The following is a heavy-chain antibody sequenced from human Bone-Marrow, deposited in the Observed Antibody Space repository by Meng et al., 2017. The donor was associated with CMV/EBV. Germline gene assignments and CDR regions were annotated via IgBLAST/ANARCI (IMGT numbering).Heavy chain of an antibody. J-gene: IGHJ6*02. D-gene: IGHD2-2*01. Sequence: GESLKISCAASGFTFSTYWMHWVRQAPGKGLVWVSRSNGDGGSTTYADSVEGRFTISRDNAKNTLYLQMNGLRAEDTAVYYCAKDMGYCSSTSCPSPPLYYYGMDVWGQGTTVTVSS. CDR3: AKDMGYCSSTSCPSPPLYYYGMDV. CDR1: GFTFSTYW. V-gene: IGHV3-74*01. CDR2: SNGDGGST.